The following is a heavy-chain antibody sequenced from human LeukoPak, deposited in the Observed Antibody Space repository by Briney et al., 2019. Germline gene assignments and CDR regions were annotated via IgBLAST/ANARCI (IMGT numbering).Heavy chain of an antibody. D-gene: IGHD4-23*01. CDR3: SRDYGGNSKLDT. V-gene: IGHV1-46*01. CDR2: SNPSDDST. CDR1: VYTFTRYY. J-gene: IGHJ5*02. Sequence: ASVKVSCKASVYTFTRYYIHWVRQAPGQGLEWMGISNPSDDSTTYAQKFQGRVTMTRDMSTSTVYMELSSLRSEDTAVYYCSRDYGGNSKLDTWGQGTLVTVYS.